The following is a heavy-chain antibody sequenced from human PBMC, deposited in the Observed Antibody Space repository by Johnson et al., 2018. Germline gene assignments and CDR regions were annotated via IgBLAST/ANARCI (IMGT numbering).Heavy chain of an antibody. D-gene: IGHD6-25*01. J-gene: IGHJ1*01. Sequence: QVQLVQSGGGVVQPGRSLRLSCAASGFTFSNYGMHWVRQAPGKGLEWVAVISYDGSNKSYADSVKGRFTISRDNSKNTLYLQMNSLRAEATAVYYLAQLSGRAAAAHNEYCQHGGQGTLVTVSS. CDR3: AQLSGRAAAAHNEYCQH. V-gene: IGHV3-30*18. CDR2: ISYDGSNK. CDR1: GFTFSNYG.